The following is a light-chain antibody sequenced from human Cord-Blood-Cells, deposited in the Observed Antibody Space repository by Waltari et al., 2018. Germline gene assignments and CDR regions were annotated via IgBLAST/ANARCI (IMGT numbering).Light chain of an antibody. Sequence: QSALTQPASVSGSPGQSITISCTGTSSDVGGYNYVSWYQQHPGKAPKLMIYDVSNRPSGVSNRFPGSKSGNPASLTISGLQAEDEADYYCSSYTSSSTLYVFGTGTKVTVL. CDR3: SSYTSSSTLYV. CDR2: DVS. V-gene: IGLV2-14*03. J-gene: IGLJ1*01. CDR1: SSDVGGYNY.